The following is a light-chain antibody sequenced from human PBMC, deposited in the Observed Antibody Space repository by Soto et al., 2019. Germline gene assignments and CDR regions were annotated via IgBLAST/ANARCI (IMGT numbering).Light chain of an antibody. CDR3: QQFNSYPRT. Sequence: AIQLTQSPSSLSASVGDRVTITCRASQGISSALAWYQQKPGKAPKLLIYDASSLESGVQSRFRGSGSGTDFTLIITSLQPEDFATYYCQQFNSYPRTFGPGTKVDIK. J-gene: IGKJ3*01. CDR1: QGISSA. CDR2: DAS. V-gene: IGKV1-13*02.